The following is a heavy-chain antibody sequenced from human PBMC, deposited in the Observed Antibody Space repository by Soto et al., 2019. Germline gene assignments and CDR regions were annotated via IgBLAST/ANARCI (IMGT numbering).Heavy chain of an antibody. D-gene: IGHD6-6*01. CDR1: GYTFTGYY. V-gene: IGHV1-2*02. J-gene: IGHJ5*02. Sequence: GASVKVSCKASGYTFTGYYMHWVRQAPGQGFEWMGWINPNSGGTNYAQKFQGRVTMTRDTSISTAYMELSRLRSDDTAVYYCARDAARGYNWFDPWGQGTLVTVSS. CDR2: INPNSGGT. CDR3: ARDAARGYNWFDP.